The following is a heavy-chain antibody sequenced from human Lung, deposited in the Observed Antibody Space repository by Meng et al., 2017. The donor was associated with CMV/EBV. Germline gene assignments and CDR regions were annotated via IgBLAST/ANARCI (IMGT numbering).Heavy chain of an antibody. CDR1: GGSISSYY. CDR2: IYTSGTT. CDR3: ARAEADTGNFDY. J-gene: IGHJ4*02. Sequence: QVQLQESGPGLVKPSGTLSLTCTVSGGSISSYYWSWIRQSAGKGLEWIGRIYTSGTTIYNPSLKSRLTLSLDTSKNQFSLKLNSVTAADTAVYYRARAEADTGNFDYWGQGTLVTVSS. D-gene: IGHD6-19*01. V-gene: IGHV4-4*07.